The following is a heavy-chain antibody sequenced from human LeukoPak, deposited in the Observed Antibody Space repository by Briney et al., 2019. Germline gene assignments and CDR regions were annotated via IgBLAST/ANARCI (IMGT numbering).Heavy chain of an antibody. CDR3: ARGLRMTMVRGVISIGY. Sequence: ASVKVSCKASGYTFTSYDINWVRQATGQGLEWMGWMNPNSGNTGYAQRFQGRVTMTRNTSISTAYMELSSLRSEDTAVYYCARGLRMTMVRGVISIGYWGQGTLVTVSS. J-gene: IGHJ4*02. D-gene: IGHD3-10*01. CDR2: MNPNSGNT. V-gene: IGHV1-8*01. CDR1: GYTFTSYD.